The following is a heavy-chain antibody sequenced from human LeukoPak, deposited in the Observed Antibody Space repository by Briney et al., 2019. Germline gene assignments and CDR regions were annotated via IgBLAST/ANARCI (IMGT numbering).Heavy chain of an antibody. J-gene: IGHJ4*02. Sequence: PWASLSLTCGASGGSISDYYWSWIRQPPGKGLEWVGFISYSASTNYSPSLKSRVSISVDTSKNPVYLQLTCLSAADTAAYYCARHNSTGEFDYWGQGILVTV. CDR1: GGSISDYY. CDR2: ISYSAST. V-gene: IGHV4-59*08. CDR3: ARHNSTGEFDY. D-gene: IGHD2/OR15-2a*01.